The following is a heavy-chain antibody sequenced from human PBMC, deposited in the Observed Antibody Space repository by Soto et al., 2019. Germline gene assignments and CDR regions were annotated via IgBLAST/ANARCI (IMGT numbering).Heavy chain of an antibody. V-gene: IGHV4-34*01. J-gene: IGHJ4*02. Sequence: QVQLQQWGAGLLKPSETLSLTCAVYGGSFSGYYWSWIRQPPGKGLEWIGEINHSGSTNYNPSLKSRVTISVDTSKNQFSLKLSSVTAADTAVYYCARVSHHSSSWYVEKGLAYWGQGTLVTVSS. CDR2: INHSGST. CDR1: GGSFSGYY. CDR3: ARVSHHSSSWYVEKGLAY. D-gene: IGHD6-13*01.